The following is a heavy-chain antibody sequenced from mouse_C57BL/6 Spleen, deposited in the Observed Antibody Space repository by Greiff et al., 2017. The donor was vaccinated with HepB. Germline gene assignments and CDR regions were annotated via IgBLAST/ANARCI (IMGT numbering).Heavy chain of an antibody. CDR2: IDPENGDT. Sequence: VHVKQSGAELVRPGASVKLSCTASGFNIKDDYMHWVKQRPEQGLEWIGWIDPENGDTEYASKFQGKATITADTSSNTAYLQLSSLTSADTAVYYCTDYGYDGYYAMDYWGQGTSVTVSS. J-gene: IGHJ4*01. D-gene: IGHD2-2*01. CDR1: GFNIKDDY. V-gene: IGHV14-4*01. CDR3: TDYGYDGYYAMDY.